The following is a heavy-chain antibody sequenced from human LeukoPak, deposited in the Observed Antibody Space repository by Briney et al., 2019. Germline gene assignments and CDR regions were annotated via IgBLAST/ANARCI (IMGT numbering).Heavy chain of an antibody. CDR2: ISAYNGDT. D-gene: IGHD1-26*01. J-gene: IGHJ4*02. CDR1: GYTFTSYG. Sequence: RASVKVSCKASGYTFTSYGISWVRQAPGQGLEWMGWISAYNGDTNYAQKLQGRVTMTTDTSTSTAYMELRSLRSDDTAVYYCARDLDSGSYWGLPPPSPLDDYWGQGTLVTVSS. CDR3: ARDLDSGSYWGLPPPSPLDDY. V-gene: IGHV1-18*01.